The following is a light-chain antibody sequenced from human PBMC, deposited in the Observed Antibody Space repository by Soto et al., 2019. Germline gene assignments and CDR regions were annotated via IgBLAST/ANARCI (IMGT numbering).Light chain of an antibody. V-gene: IGLV2-14*01. J-gene: IGLJ1*01. Sequence: QSALAQPASVSGSPGQSITISCTGTSSDIGVYDYVSWYQQHPGKAPKLIIYEVTNRPSGVPDRFSGSKSGTSASLAISGLQSEDEADYYCAAWDDSLNGYVFGTGTKVTVL. CDR3: AAWDDSLNGYV. CDR1: SSDIGVYDY. CDR2: EVT.